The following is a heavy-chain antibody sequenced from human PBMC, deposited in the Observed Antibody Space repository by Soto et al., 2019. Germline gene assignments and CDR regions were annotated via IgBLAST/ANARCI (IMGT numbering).Heavy chain of an antibody. D-gene: IGHD3-9*01. V-gene: IGHV5-10-1*01. J-gene: IGHJ6*02. CDR1: GYSFTSYW. Sequence: EVQLVQSGAEVKKPGESLRISCNGSGYSFTSYWISWVRQMPGKGLEWMGRIDPSDSYTNYSPSFQGHVTISADKSISTAYLQWRSLKASDTAIYYCGRRGSYYDILTTYGMDVWGQGTTVTVPS. CDR2: IDPSDSYT. CDR3: GRRGSYYDILTTYGMDV.